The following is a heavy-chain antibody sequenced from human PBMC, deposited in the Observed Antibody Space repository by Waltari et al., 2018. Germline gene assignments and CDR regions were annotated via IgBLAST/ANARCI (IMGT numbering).Heavy chain of an antibody. CDR1: GKVLPDYY. CDR2: VELKDGET. CDR3: TLEGVFDNWFDP. Sequence: EVHLTQSGAEVKKPGTSVIVSCNVTGKVLPDYYMHGVRQAPGKGPELMGLVELKDGETKYAENFRARVTISADTSTDIVHMELKSLRSEDTAIYYCTLEGVFDNWFDPGGQGTLVSVSS. J-gene: IGHJ5*02. D-gene: IGHD3-3*01. V-gene: IGHV1-69-2*01.